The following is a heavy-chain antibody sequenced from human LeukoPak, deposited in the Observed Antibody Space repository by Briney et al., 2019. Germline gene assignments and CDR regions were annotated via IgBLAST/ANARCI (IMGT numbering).Heavy chain of an antibody. J-gene: IGHJ5*02. Sequence: SETLSLTCTVSGGSSSSGSYYWGWTRQPPGKVLEWIGSIYYSRSTYYNPSLKSLVTIYVDTSNNQFSLRLRSVTPADTSCEYCVRRVLWSVRNCLEPWGQGTLVTVSS. CDR3: VRRVLWSVRNCLEP. CDR2: IYYSRST. CDR1: GGSSSSGSYY. D-gene: IGHD3-10*01. V-gene: IGHV4-39*01.